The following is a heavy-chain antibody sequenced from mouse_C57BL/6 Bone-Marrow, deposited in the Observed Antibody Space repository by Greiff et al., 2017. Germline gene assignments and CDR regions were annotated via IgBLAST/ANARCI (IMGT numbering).Heavy chain of an antibody. J-gene: IGHJ4*01. Sequence: EVQRVESGGDLVKPGGSLKLSCAASGFTFSSYGMSWVRQTPDKRLEWVATISSGGSYTYYPDSVKGRFTISRDNAKNTLYLQMSSLKSEDTAMYYYARPTVYYSMDYWGQGTSVTVSS. CDR2: ISSGGSYT. CDR3: ARPTVYYSMDY. V-gene: IGHV5-6*01. CDR1: GFTFSSYG. D-gene: IGHD1-1*01.